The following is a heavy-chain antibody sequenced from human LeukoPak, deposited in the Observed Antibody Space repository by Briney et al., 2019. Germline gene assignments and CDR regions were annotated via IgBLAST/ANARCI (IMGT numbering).Heavy chain of an antibody. J-gene: IGHJ4*02. CDR2: IYHSGST. CDR3: ASARGSYSKSRYFDY. CDR1: GGSISSGGYS. V-gene: IGHV4-30-2*01. Sequence: SQTLSLTCAVSGGSISSGGYSWSWIRQPPGRGLEWFGYIYHSGSTYHNPSLKSRVTISVDRSKNQFSLKLSSVTAADTAVYYCASARGSYSKSRYFDYWGQGTLVTVSS. D-gene: IGHD1-26*01.